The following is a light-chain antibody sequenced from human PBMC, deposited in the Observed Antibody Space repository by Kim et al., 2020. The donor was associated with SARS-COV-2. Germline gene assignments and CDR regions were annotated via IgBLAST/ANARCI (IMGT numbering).Light chain of an antibody. J-gene: IGLJ2*01. CDR1: SSDVGGYNY. CDR2: DVS. Sequence: QSALTQPASVSGSPGQSITIFCTGTSSDVGGYNYVSWYQQHPGKAPKLMIYDVSKRPSGVSNRFSGSKSGNTASLTISGLQAEDEADYYCSSYTSSSLVVFGGGTQLTVL. CDR3: SSYTSSSLVV. V-gene: IGLV2-14*01.